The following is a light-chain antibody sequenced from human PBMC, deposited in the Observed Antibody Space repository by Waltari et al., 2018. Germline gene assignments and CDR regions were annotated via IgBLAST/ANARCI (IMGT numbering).Light chain of an antibody. V-gene: IGKV2-28*01. CDR1: QSLLHINGYTY. CDR2: LGS. Sequence: DIVMTQSPLSLPVTPGEPASISCRSSQSLLHINGYTYLDWYLQKPGQSPQLLIYLGSNRASGVPDRFSGSGSGTDFTLQISRVEAEDVGVYYCMQALQTPLTFGGGTKVEIK. J-gene: IGKJ4*01. CDR3: MQALQTPLT.